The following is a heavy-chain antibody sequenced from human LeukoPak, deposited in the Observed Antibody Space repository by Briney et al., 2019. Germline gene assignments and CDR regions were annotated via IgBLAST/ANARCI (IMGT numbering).Heavy chain of an antibody. CDR3: AREGLGELTLDC. D-gene: IGHD3-16*01. CDR2: ISTDNGDT. J-gene: IGHJ4*02. V-gene: IGHV1-18*01. Sequence: ASVKVSCKASGYTFTSYGITWVRQAPGQGLEWMGWISTDNGDTNYAQKLQGRVTMTTDTSTSTAYMELRSLRSDDTAVYYCAREGLGELTLDCWGQGTLVTVSS. CDR1: GYTFTSYG.